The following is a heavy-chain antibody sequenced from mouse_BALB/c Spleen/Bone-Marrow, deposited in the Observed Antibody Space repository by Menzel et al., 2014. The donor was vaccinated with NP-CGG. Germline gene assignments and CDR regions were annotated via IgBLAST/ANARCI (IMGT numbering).Heavy chain of an antibody. CDR1: GYTFTSYW. CDR3: ARGDYETWFAY. J-gene: IGHJ3*01. CDR2: IYPGDGDT. V-gene: IGHV1-87*01. Sequence: VQLQQSGAELARPGASVKLSCKASGYTFTSYWMQWVKQRPGQGLEWIGAIYPGDGDTRYTQKSKGKATLTADKSSSTAYMQLSSVASEDSAVYYCARGDYETWFAYWGQGTLVTVSA. D-gene: IGHD2-4*01.